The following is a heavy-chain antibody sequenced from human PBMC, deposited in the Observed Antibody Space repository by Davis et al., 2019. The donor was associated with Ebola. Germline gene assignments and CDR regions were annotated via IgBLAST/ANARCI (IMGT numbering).Heavy chain of an antibody. CDR3: ARGGGSTQSGIDY. CDR1: GGSISSSNYY. V-gene: IGHV4-39*01. D-gene: IGHD3-16*01. CDR2: IHYSGST. Sequence: PSETLSLTCTVSGGSISSSNYYWGWIRQPPGKGLKWIGSIHYSGSTYYNPSLKSRVTISVDTSKNQFSLRLRSVTAADTAVYYCARGGGSTQSGIDYWGQGTLVTVSS. J-gene: IGHJ4*02.